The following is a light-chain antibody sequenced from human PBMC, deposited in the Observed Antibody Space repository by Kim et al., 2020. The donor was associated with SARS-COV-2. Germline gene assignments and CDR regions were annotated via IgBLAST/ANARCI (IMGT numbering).Light chain of an antibody. Sequence: VSPGQTAHITCSGDKLGDKYACWYQHKPGQPPLLVIYQDSKRPSGIPERFSGSNAGNTATLTISGTQAMEEADYYCQAWDSSTVVFGGGTQLTVL. CDR1: KLGDKY. CDR2: QDS. V-gene: IGLV3-1*01. CDR3: QAWDSSTVV. J-gene: IGLJ2*01.